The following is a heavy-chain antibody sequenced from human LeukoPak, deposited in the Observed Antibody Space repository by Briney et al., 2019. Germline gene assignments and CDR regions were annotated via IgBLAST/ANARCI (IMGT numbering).Heavy chain of an antibody. Sequence: SETLSLTCVVSGGSIGAYYWNWIRQPAGKGLEWIGRPHSSGETTSNPSLMSRASMSLDTSRTHFTLKLTSVTAADTAIYYCATMFGESSDFDHWGQGTLVTVSS. J-gene: IGHJ4*02. CDR1: GGSIGAYY. V-gene: IGHV4-4*07. D-gene: IGHD3-10*02. CDR3: ATMFGESSDFDH. CDR2: PHSSGET.